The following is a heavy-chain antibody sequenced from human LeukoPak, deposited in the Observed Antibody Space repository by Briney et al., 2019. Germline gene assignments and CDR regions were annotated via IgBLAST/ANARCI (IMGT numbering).Heavy chain of an antibody. Sequence: QTGGSLRLSCAVSGFTSYSDYMSWVRQAPGRGLEWVASLKRDGSERTYVDSVKGRFSISRDSAKDSLYLQTNGLGAEDTAVYYCATGRATNMYWGQGVLVTVSS. CDR3: ATGRATNMY. CDR2: LKRDGSER. CDR1: GFTSYSDY. J-gene: IGHJ4*02. V-gene: IGHV3-7*01. D-gene: IGHD1-26*01.